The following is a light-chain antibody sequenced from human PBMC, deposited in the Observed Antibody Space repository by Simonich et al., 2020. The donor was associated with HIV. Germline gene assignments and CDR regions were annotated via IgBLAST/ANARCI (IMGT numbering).Light chain of an antibody. CDR3: QQYYSTPRT. J-gene: IGKJ1*01. CDR1: QSVLYSSKHKNY. Sequence: DIVMTQSPDSLAVSLGERATINCKSSQSVLYSSKHKNYLAWYQQKPGQPPKLLMYWASTRESGVPDRFSGSGSGTDFTLTISSLQAEDVAVYYCQQYYSTPRTFGQGTKVEIK. V-gene: IGKV4-1*01. CDR2: WAS.